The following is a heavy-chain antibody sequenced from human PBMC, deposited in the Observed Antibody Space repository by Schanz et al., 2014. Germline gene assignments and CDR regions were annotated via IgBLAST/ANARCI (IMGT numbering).Heavy chain of an antibody. Sequence: QVQLVQSGAEVKKPGSSVKVSCKASGYTFSDSYVHWVRQAPGQGLEWMGWIISILGIPNYAQKFQGRVTFTADKSTSTAYMELSSLRSEDTAVYYCAGAFDSSGYYFDYWGQGTLVTVSS. V-gene: IGHV1-69*02. CDR2: IISILGIP. CDR1: GYTFSDSY. CDR3: AGAFDSSGYYFDY. J-gene: IGHJ4*02. D-gene: IGHD3-22*01.